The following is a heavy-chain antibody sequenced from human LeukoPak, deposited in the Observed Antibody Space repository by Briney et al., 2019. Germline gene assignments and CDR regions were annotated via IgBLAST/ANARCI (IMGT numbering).Heavy chain of an antibody. CDR1: GFTFSNAW. V-gene: IGHV3-23*01. CDR2: ISGSGGST. D-gene: IGHD5-24*01. J-gene: IGHJ4*02. Sequence: PGGSLRLSCAASGFTFSNAWMSWVRQAPGKGLEWVSAISGSGGSTYYADSVKGRFTISRDNSKNTLYLQMNSLRAEDTAVYYCAKFSPRWLQARGYFDYWGQGTLVTVSS. CDR3: AKFSPRWLQARGYFDY.